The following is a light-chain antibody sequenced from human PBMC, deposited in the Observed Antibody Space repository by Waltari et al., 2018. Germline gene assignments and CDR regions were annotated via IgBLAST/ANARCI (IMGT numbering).Light chain of an antibody. CDR3: QQSNSFPLT. V-gene: IGKV1-12*01. Sequence: DIQMTQSPSSVSASVGASVPITCRASQGVNSWLGWYQQEPGKAPKLLIYAASSLQGGVPSRFSGRGFGTEFTLTITSLQPEDFAVYYCQQSNSFPLTFGGGTKVEI. CDR1: QGVNSW. J-gene: IGKJ4*01. CDR2: AAS.